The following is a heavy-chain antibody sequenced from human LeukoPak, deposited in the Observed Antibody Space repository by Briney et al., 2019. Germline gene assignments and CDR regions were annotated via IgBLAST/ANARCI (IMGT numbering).Heavy chain of an antibody. CDR2: IKQDGSEK. CDR3: ARVVATIKGNNWFDP. Sequence: GGSLRLSCAASGFTFSSYWMSWVRQAPGKGLEWLANIKQDGSEKYYVDSVKGRFTISRDNAKNSLYLQMNSLRAEDTAVYYCARVVATIKGNNWFDPWGQGTLVTVSS. J-gene: IGHJ5*02. V-gene: IGHV3-7*01. CDR1: GFTFSSYW. D-gene: IGHD5-12*01.